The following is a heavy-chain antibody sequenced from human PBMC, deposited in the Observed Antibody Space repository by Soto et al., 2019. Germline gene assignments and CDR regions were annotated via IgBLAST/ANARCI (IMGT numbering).Heavy chain of an antibody. V-gene: IGHV4-39*01. D-gene: IGHD3-22*01. CDR3: ARHHYDSSGYYSDYFDY. Sequence: QLQLQESGPGLVKPSETLSLTCTVSGGSISSSSYYWGWIRQPPGKGLEGIGSIYYSGSTYYNPSLKSRVTISVDTSKNQFSLKLSSVTAADTAVYYCARHHYDSSGYYSDYFDYWGQGTLVTVSS. CDR2: IYYSGST. J-gene: IGHJ4*02. CDR1: GGSISSSSYY.